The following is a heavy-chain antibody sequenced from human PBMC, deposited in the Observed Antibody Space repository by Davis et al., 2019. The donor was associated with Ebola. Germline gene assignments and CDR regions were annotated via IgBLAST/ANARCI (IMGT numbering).Heavy chain of an antibody. CDR1: GYTFTSYA. CDR3: ARAIVAPSHFDY. D-gene: IGHD2-21*01. CDR2: INAGNGNT. V-gene: IGHV1-3*01. Sequence: AASVKVSCKASGYTFTSYAMHWVRQAPGQRLEWMGWINAGNGNTKYSQKFQGRVTITRDTSASTAYMELSSLRPEDTAIYFCARAIVAPSHFDYWGQGTLVTVSS. J-gene: IGHJ4*02.